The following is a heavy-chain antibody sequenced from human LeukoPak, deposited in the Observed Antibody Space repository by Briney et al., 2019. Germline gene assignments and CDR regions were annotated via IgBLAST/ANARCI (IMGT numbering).Heavy chain of an antibody. CDR1: GFTVSSNY. CDR3: AKDFGGYYGSGSYSD. V-gene: IGHV3-66*01. Sequence: GGSLRLSCAASGFTVSSNYMSWVRQAPGKGLEWVSVIYSGGSTYYADSVKGRFTISRDNSKNTLYLQMNSLRAEDTAVYYCAKDFGGYYGSGSYSDWGQGTLVTVSS. CDR2: IYSGGST. D-gene: IGHD3-10*01. J-gene: IGHJ4*02.